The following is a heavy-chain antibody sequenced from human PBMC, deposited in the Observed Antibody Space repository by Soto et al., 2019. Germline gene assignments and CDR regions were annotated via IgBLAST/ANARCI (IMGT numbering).Heavy chain of an antibody. CDR2: IKQDGSGE. V-gene: IGHV3-7*01. J-gene: IGHJ4*02. CDR1: GFTCNNYW. D-gene: IGHD6-25*01. Sequence: EVQLVESGGGLVQPGGSLRLSCAASGFTCNNYWMTWVRQAPGKGLEWVARIKQDGSGEYYVDSVKGRFTIYRDNAKNSLSLQVNSLRAEDTAVYYCAREKRANGYFDYWGRGTLVTVSS. CDR3: AREKRANGYFDY.